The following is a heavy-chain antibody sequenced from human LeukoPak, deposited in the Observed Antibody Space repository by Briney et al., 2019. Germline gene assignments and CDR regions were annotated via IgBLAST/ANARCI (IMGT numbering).Heavy chain of an antibody. CDR1: GFTFSSYW. V-gene: IGHV3-7*01. D-gene: IGHD3-9*01. CDR3: ATGLYYFDY. Sequence: GGSLRLSCAASGFTFSSYWMSWVRQAPGKGLEWVANIKQDGSEKYYVDSVKGRFTISRDNARDSLYLQMNSLRAEDTAVYYCATGLYYFDYWGQGTLVTVSS. J-gene: IGHJ4*02. CDR2: IKQDGSEK.